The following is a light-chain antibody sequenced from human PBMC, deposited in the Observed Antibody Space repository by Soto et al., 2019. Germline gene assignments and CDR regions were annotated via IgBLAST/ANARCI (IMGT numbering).Light chain of an antibody. V-gene: IGKV1-5*03. CDR2: KAS. CDR1: QNVYDW. J-gene: IGKJ1*01. Sequence: DIQMTQSPSTLSASVGDRVTITCRASQNVYDWLAWFQQKPGQAPRLLIYKASGLESGVPSRFSGSGFGTEFTLTISSLQPDDFSTYYCQQYNDYPWTFGHGTKVEIK. CDR3: QQYNDYPWT.